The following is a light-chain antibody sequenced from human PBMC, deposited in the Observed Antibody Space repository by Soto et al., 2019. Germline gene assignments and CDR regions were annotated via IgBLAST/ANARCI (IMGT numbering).Light chain of an antibody. Sequence: DIRVYQKPATASASERDRVTIACRASQSISSWLAWYQQKPGKAPKLLIYKASSLESGVPSRFSGSGSGADFTLTISSPPPDDFATYYRQQSNINSRTFGQGTKVDIK. J-gene: IGKJ1*01. CDR1: QSISSW. CDR2: KAS. V-gene: IGKV1-5*03. CDR3: QQSNINSRT.